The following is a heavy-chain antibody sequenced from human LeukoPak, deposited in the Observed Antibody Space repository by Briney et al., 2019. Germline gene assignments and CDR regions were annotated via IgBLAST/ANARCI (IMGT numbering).Heavy chain of an antibody. D-gene: IGHD6-13*01. CDR1: GGSISSYY. CDR2: IYTSGST. CDR3: ARAPIAAADRRFDAFDI. Sequence: SETLSLTCTVSGGSISSYYWSWIRQPAGKGLEWIGRIYTSGSTNYNPSLKSRVTMSVDTSKNQFSLKLSSVTAADTAVYYCARAPIAAADRRFDAFDIWGQGTMVTVSS. V-gene: IGHV4-4*07. J-gene: IGHJ3*02.